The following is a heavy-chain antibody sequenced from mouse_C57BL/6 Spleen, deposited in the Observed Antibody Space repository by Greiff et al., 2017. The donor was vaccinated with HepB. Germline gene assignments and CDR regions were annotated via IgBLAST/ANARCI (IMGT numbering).Heavy chain of an antibody. CDR3: ARSPGAMDY. V-gene: IGHV1-50*01. CDR1: GYTFTSYW. Sequence: QVHVKQPGAELVKPGASVKLSCKASGYTFTSYWMQWVKQRPGQGLEWIGEIDPSDSYTNYNQKFKGKATLTVDTSSSTAYMQLSSLTSEDSAVYYCARSPGAMDYWGQGTSVTVSS. CDR2: IDPSDSYT. J-gene: IGHJ4*01.